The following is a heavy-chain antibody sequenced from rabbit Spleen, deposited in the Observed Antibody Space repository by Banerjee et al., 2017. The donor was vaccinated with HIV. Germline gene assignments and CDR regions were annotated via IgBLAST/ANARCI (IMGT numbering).Heavy chain of an antibody. J-gene: IGHJ4*01. D-gene: IGHD4-1*01. CDR1: GFSFSNKAV. V-gene: IGHV1S45*01. Sequence: QEQLEESGGDLVKPEGSLTLTCTASGFSFSNKAVMCWVHQAPGKGLEWIGYIDPVFGITYYANWVNGRFSISSHNAQNTLFLQLNSLTAADTATYFCVREVAAKFNLWGQGTLVTVS. CDR3: VREVAAKFNL. CDR2: IDPVFGIT.